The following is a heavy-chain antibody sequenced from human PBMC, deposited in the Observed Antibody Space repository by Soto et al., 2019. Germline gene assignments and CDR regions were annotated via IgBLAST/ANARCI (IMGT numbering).Heavy chain of an antibody. Sequence: ASVKVSCKASGYTFTSYGISWMRQAPGQGLEWMGWISAYNGNTNYAQKLQGRVTMTTDTSTSTAYMELRSLRSDDTAVYYCASGGNVVVPAAPEGYWGQGTLVTVSS. CDR2: ISAYNGNT. CDR1: GYTFTSYG. D-gene: IGHD2-2*01. J-gene: IGHJ4*02. V-gene: IGHV1-18*01. CDR3: ASGGNVVVPAAPEGY.